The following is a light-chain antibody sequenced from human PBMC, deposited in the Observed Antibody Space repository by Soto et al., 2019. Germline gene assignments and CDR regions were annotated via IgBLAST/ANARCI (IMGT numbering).Light chain of an antibody. J-gene: IGLJ1*01. Sequence: QSVLXXPASVSGXPGQSITISCXGTSSDVGTYNLVSWYQHHPGKAPKLMIYEGSKRPSGVSNRFSGSKSGNTASLTISGLQAEDEADYYCCSYAGSSTYVFGTGTKVTVL. CDR1: SSDVGTYNL. CDR3: CSYAGSSTYV. CDR2: EGS. V-gene: IGLV2-23*01.